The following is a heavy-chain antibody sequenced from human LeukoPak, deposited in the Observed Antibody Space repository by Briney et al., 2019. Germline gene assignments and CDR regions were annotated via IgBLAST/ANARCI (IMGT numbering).Heavy chain of an antibody. CDR2: IYYSGST. Sequence: SETLSLTCTVSGGSISSSSYYWGWIRQPPGKGLEWIGSIYYSGSTYYNPSLKSRVTISVDTSKNQFSLKLSSVTAADTAVYYCARGNFYYYDSSGYYSDAFDIWGQGTMVTVSS. CDR1: GGSISSSSYY. D-gene: IGHD3-22*01. J-gene: IGHJ3*02. V-gene: IGHV4-39*07. CDR3: ARGNFYYYDSSGYYSDAFDI.